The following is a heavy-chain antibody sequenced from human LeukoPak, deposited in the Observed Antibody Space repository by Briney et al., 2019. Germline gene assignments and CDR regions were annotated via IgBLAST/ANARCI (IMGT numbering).Heavy chain of an antibody. Sequence: SGGSLRLPCAASGFTFSDYVMIWVRQAPGKGLEWVSGITASGDRTFYGDSVRGRFTMSRDNSKNTVYLQMNSLRVDDTAVYYCARRDIVVVVSASDYWGQGTLVTVSS. D-gene: IGHD2-15*01. CDR3: ARRDIVVVVSASDY. V-gene: IGHV3-23*01. CDR2: ITASGDRT. CDR1: GFTFSDYV. J-gene: IGHJ4*02.